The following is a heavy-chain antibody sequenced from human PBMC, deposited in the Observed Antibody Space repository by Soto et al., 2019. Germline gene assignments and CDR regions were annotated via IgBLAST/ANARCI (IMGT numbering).Heavy chain of an antibody. D-gene: IGHD3-22*01. J-gene: IGHJ6*02. CDR3: ARDIYYDNTRGYYYYGMDV. Sequence: QVQLQESGPGLVKPSQTLSLTCTVSGGSISSGGYYWSWIRQHPGKGLEWIGYIYNSGSTSYNPARKSRVTIPVDTSKNQFSLKLSSVSAADTAVYYFARDIYYDNTRGYYYYGMDVRGQGTTVTVSS. V-gene: IGHV4-31*03. CDR2: IYNSGST. CDR1: GGSISSGGYY.